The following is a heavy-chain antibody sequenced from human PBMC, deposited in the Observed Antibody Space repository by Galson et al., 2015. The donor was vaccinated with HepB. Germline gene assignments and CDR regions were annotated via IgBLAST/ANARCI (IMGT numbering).Heavy chain of an antibody. D-gene: IGHD6-13*01. J-gene: IGHJ4*02. V-gene: IGHV1-69*13. Sequence: SVKVSCKASGGTFSSYAISWVRQAPGQGLEWMGGIIPIFGTANYAQKFQGRVTITADESTSTAYMELSSLRSEDTAVYYCARSGRWYAPVGHFDYWGQGTLVTVSS. CDR1: GGTFSSYA. CDR3: ARSGRWYAPVGHFDY. CDR2: IIPIFGTA.